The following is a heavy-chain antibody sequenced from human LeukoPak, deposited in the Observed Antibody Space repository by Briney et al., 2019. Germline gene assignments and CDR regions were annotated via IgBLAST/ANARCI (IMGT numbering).Heavy chain of an antibody. D-gene: IGHD1-26*01. Sequence: SETLSLTCTVSGGSISSYYWSWIRQPPGKGLEWIGYIYYSGSTNYNPSLKSRVTISVDTSKNQFSLKLSSVTAADTAVYYCARVGSGSYHDFDYWGQGTLVTVSS. V-gene: IGHV4-59*01. CDR1: GGSISSYY. CDR3: ARVGSGSYHDFDY. J-gene: IGHJ4*02. CDR2: IYYSGST.